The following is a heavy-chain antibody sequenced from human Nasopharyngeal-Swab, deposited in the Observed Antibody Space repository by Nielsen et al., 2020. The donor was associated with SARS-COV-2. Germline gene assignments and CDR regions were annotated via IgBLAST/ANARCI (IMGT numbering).Heavy chain of an antibody. Sequence: GGFLRLSCAASGFTFSSYWMSWVRQAPGKGLEWVDNIKEDGSEKYYVDSVKGRFTISRDNAKNSLYLQMNSLRAEDTAVYYCARDEYYGDYFDAFDIWGQGTMVTVSS. J-gene: IGHJ3*02. D-gene: IGHD4-17*01. CDR1: GFTFSSYW. V-gene: IGHV3-7*01. CDR2: IKEDGSEK. CDR3: ARDEYYGDYFDAFDI.